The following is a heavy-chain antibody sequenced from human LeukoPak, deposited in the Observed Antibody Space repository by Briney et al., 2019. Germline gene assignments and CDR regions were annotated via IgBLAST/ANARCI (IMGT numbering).Heavy chain of an antibody. CDR2: ISSSSSYI. D-gene: IGHD6-13*01. J-gene: IGHJ4*02. CDR3: ARGGGAAAGICSSGY. V-gene: IGHV3-21*01. CDR1: GFTFSSYS. Sequence: NPGGSLRLSCAASGFTFSSYSMNWVRQAPGKGLEWVSSISSSSSYIYYADSVKGRFTISRDNAKNSLYLQMNSLRAEDTAVYYCARGGGAAAGICSSGYWGQGTLVTVSS.